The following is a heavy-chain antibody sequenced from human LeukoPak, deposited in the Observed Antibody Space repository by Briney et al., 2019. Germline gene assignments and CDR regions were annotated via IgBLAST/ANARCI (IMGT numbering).Heavy chain of an antibody. Sequence: PGGSLRLSCAASGFTFNNYAMSWVRQAPGTGLEWVSAISKSGDRTYYADSVKGRFTISRDNSRNTVYLQINSLRDEDTATYYCVKEEGPHTFPSSWGQGTLFPVSP. CDR2: ISKSGDRT. J-gene: IGHJ5*02. D-gene: IGHD2/OR15-2a*01. V-gene: IGHV3-23*01. CDR1: GFTFNNYA. CDR3: VKEEGPHTFPSS.